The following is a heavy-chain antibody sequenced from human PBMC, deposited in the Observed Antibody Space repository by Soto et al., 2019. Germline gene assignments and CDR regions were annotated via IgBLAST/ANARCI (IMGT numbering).Heavy chain of an antibody. Sequence: QVQLQQWGAGLLKPSETLSLTCAVYGGSFSGYYWSWIRQPPGKGLEWIGEINHSGSTNYTPSLKSRVTISVDTSKNQFSLKLSSVTAADTYVYYCVAHSYSSSWYAVWFDPWGQGTLVTVSS. J-gene: IGHJ5*02. V-gene: IGHV4-34*01. CDR3: VAHSYSSSWYAVWFDP. CDR2: INHSGST. CDR1: GGSFSGYY. D-gene: IGHD6-13*01.